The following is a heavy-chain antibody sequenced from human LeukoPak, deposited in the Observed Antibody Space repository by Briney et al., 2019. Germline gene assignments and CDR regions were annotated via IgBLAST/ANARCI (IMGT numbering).Heavy chain of an antibody. V-gene: IGHV3-30*02. CDR1: GFDFGAYE. Sequence: GGSLRLSCAASGFDFGAYEMNWVRQAPGKGLEWVAFIRYDGSNKYYADSVKGRFTISRDNSKNTLYLQMNSLRAEDTAVYYCAKGRFLEWLRFDYWGQGTLVTVSS. J-gene: IGHJ4*02. CDR3: AKGRFLEWLRFDY. CDR2: IRYDGSNK. D-gene: IGHD3-3*01.